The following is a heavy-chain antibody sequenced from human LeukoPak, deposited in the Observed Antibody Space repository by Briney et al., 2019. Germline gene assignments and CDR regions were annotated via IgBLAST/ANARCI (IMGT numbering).Heavy chain of an antibody. D-gene: IGHD3-3*01. CDR3: ARSREDYDFWSGYHFPQEIDP. V-gene: IGHV1-69*13. J-gene: IGHJ5*02. CDR2: IIPIFGAA. CDR1: GGTFSSYA. Sequence: SVKVSCKASGGTFSSYAIIWVRQGPGQGLEWMGGIIPIFGAANYAQKFQGRVTITAGESTSTAYMELSSLRSEDTAVYYCARSREDYDFWSGYHFPQEIDPWGQGTLVTVSS.